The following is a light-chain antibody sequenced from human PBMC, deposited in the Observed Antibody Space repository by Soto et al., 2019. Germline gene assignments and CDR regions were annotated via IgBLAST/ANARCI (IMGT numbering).Light chain of an antibody. CDR1: SSDVGGYNY. J-gene: IGLJ1*01. Sequence: QSALTQPASLSGSPGQSITISCTGTSSDVGGYNYVSWYQQQPGKAPKLMIYDVSNRPSGVSNRFSGSKSGNTASLTISGLQTEDEADYYCSSYTSSSTLYVFGTGTELTVL. CDR2: DVS. CDR3: SSYTSSSTLYV. V-gene: IGLV2-14*01.